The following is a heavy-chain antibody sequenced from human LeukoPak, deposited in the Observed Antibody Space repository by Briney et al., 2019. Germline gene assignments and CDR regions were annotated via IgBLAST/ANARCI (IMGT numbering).Heavy chain of an antibody. CDR1: GFTFSDYS. CDR2: IGISSGNT. V-gene: IGHV3-48*01. CDR3: ARDYKYAFDN. Sequence: GGSLRLSCAASGFTFSDYSMNWVRQAPGKGLEWISNIGISSGNTKYADSVKGRFTISGDKAKNSLYLQMNSLRVEDTAVYYCARDYKYAFDNWGQGTLVTVSS. J-gene: IGHJ4*02. D-gene: IGHD5-24*01.